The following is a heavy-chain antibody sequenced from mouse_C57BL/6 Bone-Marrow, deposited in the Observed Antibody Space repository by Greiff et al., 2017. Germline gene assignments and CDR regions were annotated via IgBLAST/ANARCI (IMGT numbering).Heavy chain of an antibody. Sequence: QVQLQQPGAELVRPGTSVKVSCKASGYAFTSYLIEWVKQRPGQGLEWIGMINPGNGGTNYNEKFKGKATLTVDKSSSTAYMQLSSLTSEDSAVXFCAVKFEYGSGYEYFDYWGQGTTLTVSS. CDR2: INPGNGGT. J-gene: IGHJ2*01. D-gene: IGHD1-1*01. CDR1: GYAFTSYL. V-gene: IGHV1-54*01. CDR3: AVKFEYGSGYEYFDY.